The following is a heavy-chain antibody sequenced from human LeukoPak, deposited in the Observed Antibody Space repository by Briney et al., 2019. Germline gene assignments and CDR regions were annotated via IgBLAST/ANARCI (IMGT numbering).Heavy chain of an antibody. CDR3: ARVVVTAIFDY. CDR1: GGTFSSYA. CDR2: IIPILGIA. D-gene: IGHD2-21*02. V-gene: IGHV1-69*04. Sequence: SVTVSCKASGGTFSSYAISWVRQAPGQGLEWMGRIIPILGIANYAQKFQGRVTITADKSTSTAYMELSSLRSEDTAVYYCARVVVTAIFDYWGQGTLVTVSS. J-gene: IGHJ4*02.